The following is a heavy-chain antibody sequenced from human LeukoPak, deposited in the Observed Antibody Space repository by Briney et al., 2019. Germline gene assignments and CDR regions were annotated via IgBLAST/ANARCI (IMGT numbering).Heavy chain of an antibody. CDR3: ARDGDSGSYYWSSRYYFDY. V-gene: IGHV3-23*01. D-gene: IGHD1-26*01. J-gene: IGHJ4*02. CDR2: LSGIGITT. Sequence: GASLRLSCAAAGFTFINSAMSWVRQAPGKGLEWGSTLSGIGITTYYADSVKSRFTISRDNSKNTLYLQMNSLRAEDTAVYYCARDGDSGSYYWSSRYYFDYWGQGTLVTVSS. CDR1: GFTFINSA.